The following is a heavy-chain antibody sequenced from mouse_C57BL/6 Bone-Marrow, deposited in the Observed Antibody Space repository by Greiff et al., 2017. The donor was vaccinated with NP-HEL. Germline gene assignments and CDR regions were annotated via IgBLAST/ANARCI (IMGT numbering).Heavy chain of an antibody. Sequence: QVQLQQSGAELARPGASVKLSCKASGYTFTSYCISWVKQRTGQGLEWIGEIYPRSGNTYYNEKFKGKATLTADKSSSTAYMELRSLTSEDAAVYFCARRDNYYGSGYAWFAYWGQGTLVTVSA. V-gene: IGHV1-81*01. CDR1: GYTFTSYC. J-gene: IGHJ3*01. CDR3: ARRDNYYGSGYAWFAY. CDR2: IYPRSGNT. D-gene: IGHD1-1*01.